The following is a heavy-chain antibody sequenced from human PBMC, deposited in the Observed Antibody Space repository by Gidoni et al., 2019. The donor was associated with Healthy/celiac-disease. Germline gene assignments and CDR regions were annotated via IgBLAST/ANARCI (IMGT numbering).Heavy chain of an antibody. D-gene: IGHD3-9*01. Sequence: QVQLVESGGGVVQPGRSLRLSCAASGFTFSSYGMHWVRQAPGKGLEWVAVISYDGSNKYYADSVKGRFTISRDNSKNTLYLQMNSLRAEDTAVYYCAKSTGSELKGFDPWGQGTLVTVSS. CDR1: GFTFSSYG. CDR3: AKSTGSELKGFDP. J-gene: IGHJ5*02. V-gene: IGHV3-30*18. CDR2: ISYDGSNK.